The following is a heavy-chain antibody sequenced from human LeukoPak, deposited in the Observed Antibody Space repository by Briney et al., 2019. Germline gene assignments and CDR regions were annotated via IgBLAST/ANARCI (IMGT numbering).Heavy chain of an antibody. CDR2: INHSGRT. Sequence: PSETLSLTCTVSGGSISSYYWSWIRQPPGKGLEWIGEINHSGRTNYNPSLKSRGTISVDPSNNPFSLQLSYVTAAETDVYYCARGRWLRGAFDIWGQGTMVTVSS. D-gene: IGHD4-23*01. CDR1: GGSISSYY. J-gene: IGHJ3*02. CDR3: ARGRWLRGAFDI. V-gene: IGHV4-34*01.